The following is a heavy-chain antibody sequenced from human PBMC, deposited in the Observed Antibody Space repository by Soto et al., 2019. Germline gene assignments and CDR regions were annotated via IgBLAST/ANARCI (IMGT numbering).Heavy chain of an antibody. CDR3: AREEVAYFGSGSHNWFDP. D-gene: IGHD3-10*01. CDR2: IYYSGNT. Sequence: SETLSLTCTVSGDSISSGDYYWSWIRQPPGKGLEWIGCIYYSGNTYYNPSLKRRFSISVDTSKNQFSLQLSSVTVADTAVYYCAREEVAYFGSGSHNWFDPWGQGTLVTVSS. J-gene: IGHJ5*02. CDR1: GDSISSGDYY. V-gene: IGHV4-30-4*01.